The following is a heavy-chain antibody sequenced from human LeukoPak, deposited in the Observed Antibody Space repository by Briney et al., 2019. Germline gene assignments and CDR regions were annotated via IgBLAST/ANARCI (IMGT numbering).Heavy chain of an antibody. J-gene: IGHJ5*02. CDR2: INPNSGGT. D-gene: IGHD2-2*01. CDR3: ARGGYCSSTSCSRGWFDP. CDR1: GYTFTGYY. Sequence: ASVKVSCKASGYTFTGYYMHWVRQAPGQGLEWMGWINPNSGGTNYAQKLQGRVTMTRDTSISTAYMELSRLRSDDTAVYYCARGGYCSSTSCSRGWFDPWGQGTLVTVSS. V-gene: IGHV1-2*02.